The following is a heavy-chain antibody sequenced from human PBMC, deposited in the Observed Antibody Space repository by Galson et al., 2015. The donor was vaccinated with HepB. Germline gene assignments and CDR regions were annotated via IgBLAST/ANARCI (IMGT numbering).Heavy chain of an antibody. J-gene: IGHJ6*02. CDR2: ISSNGGST. V-gene: IGHV3-64D*06. CDR1: GFTFSSYA. CDR3: VKTSGDFWSGYYSRAVYYGMDV. D-gene: IGHD3-3*01. Sequence: SLRLSCAASGFTFSSYAMHWVRQAPGKGLEYVSAISSNGGSTYYADSVKGRFTISRDNSKNTLYLQMSSLRAEDTAVYYCVKTSGDFWSGYYSRAVYYGMDVWGQGTTVTVSS.